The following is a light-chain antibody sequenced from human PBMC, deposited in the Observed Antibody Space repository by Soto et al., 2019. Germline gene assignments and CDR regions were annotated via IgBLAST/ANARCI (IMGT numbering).Light chain of an antibody. CDR1: QGISNY. CDR2: AAS. J-gene: IGKJ1*01. Sequence: DIQMTQSPSSLSASVGDRVTITCRASQGISNYLAWYQQKPGKVPKLLIYAASTLQAGVPSRFSGSGSVTDFTLTISSLQPEDVATYYCQRYNSAPRTFGQGTTVEIK. V-gene: IGKV1-27*01. CDR3: QRYNSAPRT.